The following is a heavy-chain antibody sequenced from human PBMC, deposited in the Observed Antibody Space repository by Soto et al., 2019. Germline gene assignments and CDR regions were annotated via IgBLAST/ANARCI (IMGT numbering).Heavy chain of an antibody. Sequence: QLQLQESGPGLVKPSETLSLTCTVSGGSISGSSYYWGWIRQPPGKGLEWIGSIYYSGSTYYNPSLKSRVTISVDTSKNQFSLKLSSVTAADTAVYYCARPHGDYVDYWGQGTLVTVSS. J-gene: IGHJ4*02. CDR1: GGSISGSSYY. V-gene: IGHV4-39*01. CDR3: ARPHGDYVDY. D-gene: IGHD4-17*01. CDR2: IYYSGST.